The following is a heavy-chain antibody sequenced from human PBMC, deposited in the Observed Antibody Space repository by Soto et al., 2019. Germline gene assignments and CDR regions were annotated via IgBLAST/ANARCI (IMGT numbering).Heavy chain of an antibody. CDR1: GYTFTSYE. CDR3: ARGELLWFGELLR. Sequence: QVQLVQSGAEVKKPEASVKVSCKASGYTFTSYEINWVRQATGQGLEWMGWMNPNSGDTGYAQKFQGRVTMTRNTSISTAYLELSSLRSEDTAVYYCARGELLWFGELLRWGQGTRVTVSS. J-gene: IGHJ4*02. V-gene: IGHV1-8*01. D-gene: IGHD3-10*01. CDR2: MNPNSGDT.